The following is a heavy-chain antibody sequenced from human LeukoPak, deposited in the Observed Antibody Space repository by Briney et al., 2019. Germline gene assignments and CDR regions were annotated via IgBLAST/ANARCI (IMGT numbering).Heavy chain of an antibody. D-gene: IGHD3-10*01. CDR3: ARHFRRRVFDI. J-gene: IGHJ3*02. CDR1: GGSFSSYY. CDR2: IYYSGST. V-gene: IGHV4-39*01. Sequence: PSETLSLTCAVYGGSFSSYYWGWIRQPPGKGLEWIGSIYYSGSTYYNPSLKSRVTISVDTSKNQFSLKLSSVTAADTAVYYCARHFRRRVFDIWGQGTMVTVSS.